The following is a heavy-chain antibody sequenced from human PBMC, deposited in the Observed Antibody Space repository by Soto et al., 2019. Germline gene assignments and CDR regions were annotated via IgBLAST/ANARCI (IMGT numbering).Heavy chain of an antibody. V-gene: IGHV3-66*01. D-gene: IGHD6-13*01. J-gene: IGHJ4*02. CDR2: IYSGGST. CDR3: ARDRGSRSLGYSSSWYPGEEGCDY. CDR1: GFTVSSNY. Sequence: EVQLVESGGGLVQPGGSLRLSCAASGFTVSSNYMSWVRQAPGKGLEWVSVIYSGGSTYYADDVKGRFTISRDNSKNTLYLHMNSLGADDTAVYYCARDRGSRSLGYSSSWYPGEEGCDYWGQGTLVTVSS.